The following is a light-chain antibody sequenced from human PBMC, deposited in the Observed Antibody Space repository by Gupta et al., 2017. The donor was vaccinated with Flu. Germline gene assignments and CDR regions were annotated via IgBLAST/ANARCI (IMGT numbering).Light chain of an antibody. CDR2: RHS. J-gene: IGLJ2*01. Sequence: QSVLTQPPSVSGSPGQRVTISCTGSSSNIGAGYDVHWYQQLPGTAPKLLIYRHSKRPSGVPDRFSGSKSCTSASLATTGLQAEDEAEDDGHYYDNSLRGSDVFGGGTKLTVL. CDR3: HYYDNSLRGSDV. CDR1: SSNIGAGYD. V-gene: IGLV1-40*01.